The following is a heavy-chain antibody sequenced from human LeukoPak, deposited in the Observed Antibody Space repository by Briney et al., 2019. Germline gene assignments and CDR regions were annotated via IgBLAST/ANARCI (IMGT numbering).Heavy chain of an antibody. CDR2: ISGSGGNT. CDR3: ARVPRLRFLEWSTFYYYYGMDV. Sequence: GGSLRLSCAASGFTFSSYAMSWVRQAPGKGLQWVSAISGSGGNTYYADSVKGRFTISRDNSKNTLFLQMNSLRAEDTAVYYCARVPRLRFLEWSTFYYYYGMDVWGQGTTVTVSS. V-gene: IGHV3-23*01. CDR1: GFTFSSYA. J-gene: IGHJ6*02. D-gene: IGHD3-3*01.